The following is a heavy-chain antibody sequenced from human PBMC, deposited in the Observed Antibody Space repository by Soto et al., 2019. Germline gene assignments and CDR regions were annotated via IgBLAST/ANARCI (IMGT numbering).Heavy chain of an antibody. J-gene: IGHJ6*02. V-gene: IGHV3-11*05. CDR1: GFTFSDYY. Sequence: GGSLRLSCAASGFTFSDYYMSWIRQAPGKGLEWVSYISSSSSYTNYADSVKGRFTISRDNAKNSLYLQMNSLRAEDTAVYYCARDQRSYGMDVWGQGTTVTVSS. CDR2: ISSSSSYT. CDR3: ARDQRSYGMDV.